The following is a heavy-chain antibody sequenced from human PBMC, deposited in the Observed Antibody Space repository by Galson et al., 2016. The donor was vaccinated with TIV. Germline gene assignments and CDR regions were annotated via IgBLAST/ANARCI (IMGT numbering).Heavy chain of an antibody. CDR1: GGTFISYP. D-gene: IGHD3-9*01. CDR3: ARDRKYYDILTAGNSYYGMDV. V-gene: IGHV1-69*13. Sequence: SVKVSCKASGGTFISYPISWVRQAPGQGLEWMGGIIPIFGTPNYAQKFQDRLTITADESTKTAYMELSSLRVEDTAVYYCARDRKYYDILTAGNSYYGMDVWGQGTTVTVSS. CDR2: IIPIFGTP. J-gene: IGHJ6*02.